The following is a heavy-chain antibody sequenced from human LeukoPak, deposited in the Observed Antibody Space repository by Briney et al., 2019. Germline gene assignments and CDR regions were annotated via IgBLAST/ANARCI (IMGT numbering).Heavy chain of an antibody. CDR1: SGSISGYY. V-gene: IGHV4-4*07. CDR2: IFSSGST. CDR3: ARDDSPITTGTTFAY. Sequence: AETQSLTCTVSSGSISGYYLIWIRQPAGKGLEWIGRIFSSGSTNYNPSLKRRLTMSVHKSNKQSSLKISSVPAADTAVYYCARDDSPITTGTTFAYWGQGTVVAVSS. J-gene: IGHJ4*02. D-gene: IGHD4-11*01.